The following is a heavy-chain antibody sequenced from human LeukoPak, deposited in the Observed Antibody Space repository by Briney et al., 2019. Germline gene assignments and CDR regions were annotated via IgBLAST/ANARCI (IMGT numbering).Heavy chain of an antibody. D-gene: IGHD6-19*01. Sequence: GGSLRLSCAASGFTFSSYEMNWVRQAPGKGLVWVSRINSDRSSTSYADSVKGRFTISRDNAKNTLYLQMNSLRAEDTAVYYCARAPLSYSSGWYNYWGQGTLVTVSS. J-gene: IGHJ4*02. CDR1: GFTFSSYE. CDR3: ARAPLSYSSGWYNY. V-gene: IGHV3-74*01. CDR2: INSDRSST.